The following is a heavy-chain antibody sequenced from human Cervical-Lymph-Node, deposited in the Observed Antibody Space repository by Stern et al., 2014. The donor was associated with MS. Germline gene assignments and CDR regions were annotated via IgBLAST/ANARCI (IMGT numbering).Heavy chain of an antibody. CDR2: MYARGIA. Sequence: QVQLQESGPGLVEPSETLSLSCTVSGDSIRSDGFSWGWIRQSPGKGLEWIGSMYARGIACHNPSLHSRVTMSVDTSKNQFSLKMNSVTAADTGAYFCARQRAPTYSTSWYFDNWGRGTLVTVSS. J-gene: IGHJ4*02. CDR3: ARQRAPTYSTSWYFDN. V-gene: IGHV4-39*01. D-gene: IGHD2-2*01. CDR1: GDSIRSDGFS.